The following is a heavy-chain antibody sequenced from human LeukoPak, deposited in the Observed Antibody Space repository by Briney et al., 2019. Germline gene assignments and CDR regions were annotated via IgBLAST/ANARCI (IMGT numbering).Heavy chain of an antibody. J-gene: IGHJ4*02. D-gene: IGHD2-2*01. CDR2: ISGSGGST. V-gene: IGHV3-23*01. Sequence: GGSLRLSCAASGFTFSSYAMSWVHQAPGKGLEWVSAISGSGGSTYYADSVKGRFTISRDNSKNTLYLQMNSLRAEDTAVYYCARDHLPDAIHYFDYWGQGTLVTVSS. CDR3: ARDHLPDAIHYFDY. CDR1: GFTFSSYA.